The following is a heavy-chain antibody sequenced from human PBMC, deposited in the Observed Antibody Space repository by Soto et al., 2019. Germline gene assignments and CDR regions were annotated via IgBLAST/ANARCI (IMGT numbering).Heavy chain of an antibody. CDR3: ARDWLSSGNYYIGYFDY. V-gene: IGHV1-18*01. Sequence: GASVKVSCKASGYTFTSYGISWVRQAPGQRLEWIGWISTYNGDTNYAQKVQGRVTVTTDTSTSTAYMELTSLRSDDTAVYYCARDWLSSGNYYIGYFDYWGQGTLVTVSS. D-gene: IGHD1-26*01. CDR1: GYTFTSYG. CDR2: ISTYNGDT. J-gene: IGHJ4*02.